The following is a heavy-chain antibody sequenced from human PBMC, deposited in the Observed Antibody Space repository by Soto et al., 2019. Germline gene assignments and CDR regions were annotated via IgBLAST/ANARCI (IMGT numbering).Heavy chain of an antibody. V-gene: IGHV4-39*01. CDR1: GGSISSSSYY. D-gene: IGHD6-19*01. Sequence: SEILSLTCTVSGGSISSSSYYWGWIRQPPGKGLEWIGSIYYSGSTYYNPSLKSRVTISVDTSKNQFSLKLSSVTAADTAVYYCARHRLAVAGPAYYFDYWGQGTLVTVSS. J-gene: IGHJ4*02. CDR2: IYYSGST. CDR3: ARHRLAVAGPAYYFDY.